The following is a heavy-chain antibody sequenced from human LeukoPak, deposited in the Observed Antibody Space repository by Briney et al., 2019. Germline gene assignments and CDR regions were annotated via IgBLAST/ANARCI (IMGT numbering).Heavy chain of an antibody. CDR3: ARGRDDFWSGYYQNNWFDP. CDR2: IYYSGST. Sequence: SQTLSLTCTVSGGSISSGDYYWSWIRQPPGKGLEWIGYIYYSGSTNYNPSLKSRVTISVDTSKNQFSLKLSSVTAADTAVYYCARGRDDFWSGYYQNNWFDPWGQGTLVTVSS. CDR1: GGSISSGDYY. D-gene: IGHD3-3*01. V-gene: IGHV4-30-4*01. J-gene: IGHJ5*02.